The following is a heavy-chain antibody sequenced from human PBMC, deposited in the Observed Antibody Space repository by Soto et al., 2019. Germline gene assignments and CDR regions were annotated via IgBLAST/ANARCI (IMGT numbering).Heavy chain of an antibody. CDR2: IRSKAYGGTT. CDR1: GFTFGDYA. J-gene: IGHJ4*02. D-gene: IGHD5-18*01. Sequence: LRLSCTASGFTFGDYAMSWVRQAPGKGLEWVGFIRSKAYGGTTEYAASVKGRFTISRDDSKSIAYLQMNSLKTEDTAVYYCTTPWIQLWSGFDYWGQGTLVTVSS. CDR3: TTPWIQLWSGFDY. V-gene: IGHV3-49*04.